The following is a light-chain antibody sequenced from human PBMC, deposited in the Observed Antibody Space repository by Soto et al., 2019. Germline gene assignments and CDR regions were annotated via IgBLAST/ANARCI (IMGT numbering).Light chain of an antibody. V-gene: IGKV1-5*03. CDR1: QTISSC. CDR3: QHDNSYSEA. Sequence: DIQMTQSPSTLSGSVGDRVTITCRASQTISSCLAWYQQKPGKAPKLLIYKASTLKSGFPSRFSGSGSGTECTLTISSLQPDDFATYYCQHDNSYSEAFGQGTRWIS. CDR2: KAS. J-gene: IGKJ1*01.